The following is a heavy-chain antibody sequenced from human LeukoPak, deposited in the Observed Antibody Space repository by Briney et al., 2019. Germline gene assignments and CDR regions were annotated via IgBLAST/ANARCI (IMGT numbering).Heavy chain of an antibody. CDR3: ARHYWSGHRGPRFDP. CDR2: IYTSGST. Sequence: PSETLSLTCTVSGGSISSYYWSWIRQPPGKGLEGIGYIYTSGSTNYNPSLKSRVTISVDTSKNQFSLKLSSVTAADTAVYYCARHYWSGHRGPRFDPWGQGTLVTVSS. D-gene: IGHD3-3*02. CDR1: GGSISSYY. J-gene: IGHJ5*02. V-gene: IGHV4-4*09.